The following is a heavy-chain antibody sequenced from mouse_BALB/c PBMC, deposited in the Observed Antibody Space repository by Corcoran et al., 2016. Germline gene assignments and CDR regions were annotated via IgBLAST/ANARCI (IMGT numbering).Heavy chain of an antibody. CDR1: GYSFTGYY. Sequence: EVQLQQSGPELVKPGASVKISCKASGYSFTGYYMHWVKQSHVKSLEWIGRINPYNGATSYNQNFKDKASLTVDKSSSTAYMELHSLTSADSAVYYCARNSVYYSMDYWGQGTSVTVSS. V-gene: IGHV1-26*01. CDR3: ARNSVYYSMDY. CDR2: INPYNGAT. J-gene: IGHJ4*01.